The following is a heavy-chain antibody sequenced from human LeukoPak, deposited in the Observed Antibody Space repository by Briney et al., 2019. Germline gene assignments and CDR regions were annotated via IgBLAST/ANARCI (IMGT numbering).Heavy chain of an antibody. J-gene: IGHJ6*02. CDR2: INPDGITT. CDR1: GFTFSTYW. V-gene: IGHV3-74*01. Sequence: PGGSLRLSCAASGFTFSTYWMHWVRQAPGKGLEWVSRINPDGITTTCADSVKGQFTISRDNAKNTLFLQMNSLRAEDTAVYYCARDYYYGMDVWGQGTTITVSS. CDR3: ARDYYYGMDV.